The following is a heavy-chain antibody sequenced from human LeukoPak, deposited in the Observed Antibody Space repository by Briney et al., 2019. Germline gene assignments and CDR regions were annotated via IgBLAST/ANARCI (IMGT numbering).Heavy chain of an antibody. J-gene: IGHJ6*03. V-gene: IGHV4-34*01. D-gene: IGHD6-19*01. CDR1: GGSFSGYY. CDR3: ARLKGPHSSGWYYYYYYYMDV. Sequence: PSETLSLTCAVYGGSFSGYYWSWIRQPPGKGLEWIGEINHSGSTNYNPSLKSRVTISVDTSKNQFSLKLSSVTAADTAVYYCARLKGPHSSGWYYYYYYYMDVWGKGTTVTISS. CDR2: INHSGST.